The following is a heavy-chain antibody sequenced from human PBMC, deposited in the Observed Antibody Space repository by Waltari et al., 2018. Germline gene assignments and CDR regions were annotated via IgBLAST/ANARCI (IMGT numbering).Heavy chain of an antibody. CDR3: ARQRIIVASPFDY. D-gene: IGHD5-12*01. V-gene: IGHV1-69*02. J-gene: IGHJ4*02. Sequence: QVQLVQSGAEVKKPGSSVKVSCKASGGTFSSYTISWVRQAPGQGLEWMGRIIPLRGIANYAQKFQGRVTITADKSTSTAYMELSSLRSEDTAVYYCARQRIIVASPFDYWGQGTLVTVSS. CDR1: GGTFSSYT. CDR2: IIPLRGIA.